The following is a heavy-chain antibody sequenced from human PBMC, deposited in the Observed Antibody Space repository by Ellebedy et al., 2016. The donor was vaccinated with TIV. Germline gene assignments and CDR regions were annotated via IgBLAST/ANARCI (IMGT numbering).Heavy chain of an antibody. D-gene: IGHD2-8*01. J-gene: IGHJ4*02. CDR3: ARIGGLGYCTNGDY. CDR1: GFSLSTSGMC. V-gene: IGHV2-70*11. Sequence: SGPTLVKPTQTLTLTCTFSGFSLSTSGMCVSWIRQPPGKALEWLARIDWDDDKYYSTSLKTRLTISKDTSKNQVVLTMTNMDPVDTATYYCARIGGLGYCTNGDYWGQGTLVTVSS. CDR2: IDWDDDK.